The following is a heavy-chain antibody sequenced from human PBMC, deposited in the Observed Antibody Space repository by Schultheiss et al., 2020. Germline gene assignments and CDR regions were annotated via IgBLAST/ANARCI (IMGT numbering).Heavy chain of an antibody. CDR2: ISYDGSNK. CDR3: ATRIAVALGSHAFDI. J-gene: IGHJ3*02. V-gene: IGHV3-30*03. Sequence: GSLRLSCAASGFTFSSYGMHWVRQAPGKGLEWVAVISYDGSNKYYADSVKGRFTISRDNAKNSLYLQMNSLRADDTAVYYCATRIAVALGSHAFDIWGQGTMGTVS. D-gene: IGHD6-19*01. CDR1: GFTFSSYG.